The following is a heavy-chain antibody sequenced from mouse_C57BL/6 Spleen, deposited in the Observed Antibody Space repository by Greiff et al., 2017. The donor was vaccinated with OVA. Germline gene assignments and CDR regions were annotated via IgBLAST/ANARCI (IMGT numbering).Heavy chain of an antibody. V-gene: IGHV1-15*01. CDR3: TTGTVAWFAY. CDR2: IDPETGGT. CDR1: GYTFTDYA. D-gene: IGHD4-1*01. Sequence: QVHVKQSGAELVRPGASVTLSCKASGYTFTDYAMHWVKQTPVHGLEWIGAIDPETGGTAYNQKFKGKAILTADKSSSTVYMELRSLTSEDSAVYYCTTGTVAWFAYWGQGTLVTVSA. J-gene: IGHJ3*01.